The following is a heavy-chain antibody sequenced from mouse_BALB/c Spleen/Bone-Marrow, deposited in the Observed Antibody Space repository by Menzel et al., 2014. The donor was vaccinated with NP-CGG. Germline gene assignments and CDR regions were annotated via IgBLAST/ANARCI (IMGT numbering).Heavy chain of an antibody. J-gene: IGHJ4*01. CDR3: AREGRGSYGSSGYAMDY. CDR1: EFSLSSYG. D-gene: IGHD1-1*01. CDR2: IWAGGSI. Sequence: VKLVESGPGLVAPSQSLSITCTASEFSLSSYGVHWVRQPPGKGLEWLGVIWAGGSINYNSALMSRLSISKDNSKSXVFLKMKSLQNDDTAMYYCAREGRGSYGSSGYAMDYWGQGTSVTVSS. V-gene: IGHV2-9*02.